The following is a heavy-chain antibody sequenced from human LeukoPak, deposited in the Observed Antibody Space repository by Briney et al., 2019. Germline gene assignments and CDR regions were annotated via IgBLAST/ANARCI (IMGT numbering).Heavy chain of an antibody. Sequence: GGSLRLSCVASGFTFSTYGMHWVRQAPGKGLEWVALIWYDGSNKYYTDSVKGRFTISRDNSKNTLYLHMNSLRAEDTALYYCAREGPRGNSQFDYWGQGTLVTVSS. J-gene: IGHJ4*02. V-gene: IGHV3-33*01. CDR1: GFTFSTYG. CDR3: AREGPRGNSQFDY. D-gene: IGHD2/OR15-2a*01. CDR2: IWYDGSNK.